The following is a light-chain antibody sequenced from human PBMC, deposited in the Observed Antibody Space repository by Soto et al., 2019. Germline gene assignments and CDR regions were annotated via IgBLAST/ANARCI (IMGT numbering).Light chain of an antibody. CDR2: GNS. Sequence: QSVLTQPPSVSGAPGQRVTISCTGSSSNIGAGYDVHWYQQLPGTAPKLLIYGNSNRPSGVPDRFSGSKSGTSASLAITGLRAEDEADYYCQSYDSSLSGWVFGGGTKVTDL. CDR1: SSNIGAGYD. J-gene: IGLJ3*02. V-gene: IGLV1-40*01. CDR3: QSYDSSLSGWV.